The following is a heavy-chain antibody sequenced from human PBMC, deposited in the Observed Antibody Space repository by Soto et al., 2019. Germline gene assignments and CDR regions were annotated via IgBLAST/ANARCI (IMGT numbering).Heavy chain of an antibody. V-gene: IGHV3-21*01. CDR2: ISSSSSYI. J-gene: IGHJ4*02. D-gene: IGHD6-6*01. CDR3: ASYQSSSSDY. Sequence: GGSLRLSCAASGFTFSSYSMNWVRQAPGKGLEWVSSISSSSSYIYYADSVKGRFTISRDNAKNSLYLHMYSRRAEDTAVYYCASYQSSSSDYWGQGTLVTVSS. CDR1: GFTFSSYS.